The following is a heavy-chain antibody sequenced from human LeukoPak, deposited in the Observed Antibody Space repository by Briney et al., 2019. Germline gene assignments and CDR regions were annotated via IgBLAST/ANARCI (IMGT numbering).Heavy chain of an antibody. CDR1: GGSFSGYY. CDR2: INHSGTT. D-gene: IGHD2-2*03. J-gene: IGHJ4*02. V-gene: IGHV4-34*01. CDR3: ARGGLDIVVVPAVYYFYY. Sequence: PSETLSLTCAVYGGSFSGYYWSWIRQPPGKGLEWIGEINHSGTTNYNPSLKSRVTISVDTSKNQFSLKLSSLTAADTAVYYCARGGLDIVVVPAVYYFYYWGQGTLVTVSS.